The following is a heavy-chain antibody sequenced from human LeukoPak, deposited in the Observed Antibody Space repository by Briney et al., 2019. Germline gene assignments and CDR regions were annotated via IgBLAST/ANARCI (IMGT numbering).Heavy chain of an antibody. CDR3: ARGYYYDSSGPNWFDP. D-gene: IGHD3-22*01. J-gene: IGHJ5*02. CDR1: GFTFSSYE. Sequence: PGGSLRLSCAASGFTFSSYEMNWVRQAPGKGLEWVLYISSSGSTIYYADSVKGRFTISRDNAKNSLYLQMNSLRAEDTAVYYCARGYYYDSSGPNWFDPWGQGTLVTVSS. V-gene: IGHV3-48*03. CDR2: ISSSGSTI.